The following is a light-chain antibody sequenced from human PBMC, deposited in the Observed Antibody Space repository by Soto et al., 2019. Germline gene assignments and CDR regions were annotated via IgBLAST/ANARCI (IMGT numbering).Light chain of an antibody. Sequence: VMTQSPVTLSGCPGERATLSCRASQSVTIDLAWYQQKPGQAPSLLIFGASTRATGIQARFSGTGSGTEFALTISSLQSEDFAVYYCQQYNQWPLTFGQGTRLEIK. V-gene: IGKV3-15*01. CDR3: QQYNQWPLT. J-gene: IGKJ5*01. CDR1: QSVTID. CDR2: GAS.